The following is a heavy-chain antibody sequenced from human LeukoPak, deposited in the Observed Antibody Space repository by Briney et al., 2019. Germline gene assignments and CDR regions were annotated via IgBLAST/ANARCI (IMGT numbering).Heavy chain of an antibody. J-gene: IGHJ5*02. CDR2: INPNSGGT. D-gene: IGHD2-2*01. Sequence: GASVKVSCEASGYTFTGYYMHWVRQAPGQGLEWMGWINPNSGGTNYAQKFQGRVTMTRDTSISTAYMELSRLRSDDTAVYYCATLYCSSTSCLDPWGQGTLVTVSS. CDR3: ATLYCSSTSCLDP. CDR1: GYTFTGYY. V-gene: IGHV1-2*02.